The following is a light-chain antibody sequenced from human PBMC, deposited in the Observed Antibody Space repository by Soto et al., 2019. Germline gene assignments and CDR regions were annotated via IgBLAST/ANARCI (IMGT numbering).Light chain of an antibody. CDR1: QRISSN. CDR2: GAS. V-gene: IGKV3-15*01. Sequence: EIVMTQSPATLSVSPGERATLSCRASQRISSNLAWYQHKPGQAPRLLIFGASTRATGIPARFSGSGSETDFTLTISSLEPEDFAVYYCQQRSNWPLTFGGGTKVDIK. J-gene: IGKJ4*01. CDR3: QQRSNWPLT.